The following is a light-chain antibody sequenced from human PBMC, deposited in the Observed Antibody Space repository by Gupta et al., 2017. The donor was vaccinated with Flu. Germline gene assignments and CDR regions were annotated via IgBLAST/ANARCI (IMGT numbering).Light chain of an antibody. CDR3: RQALQAPWT. V-gene: IGKV2-28*01. Sequence: IYCRACQGLLHHKSYPFLDWYVKKPGESPELLIYLVANRACGVPDWFSGSGSGSYFTLKISRVEAKYVGVYYCRQALQAPWTFGQGTKVEI. CDR2: LVA. J-gene: IGKJ1*01. CDR1: QGLLHHKSYPF.